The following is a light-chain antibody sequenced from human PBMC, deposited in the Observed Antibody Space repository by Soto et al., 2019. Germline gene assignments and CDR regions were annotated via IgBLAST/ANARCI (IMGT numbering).Light chain of an antibody. CDR3: QHYNDLPLT. V-gene: IGKV3-15*01. CDR2: DAS. J-gene: IGKJ1*01. Sequence: EIVMTQSPATLSLSPGERATLSCRASQSVSSNLARYQQKPGQAPRLLISDASTRATGIPDRFSGSGSGTEFTLTITSLQSEDFAVYYCQHYNDLPLTFGQGTKVEIK. CDR1: QSVSSN.